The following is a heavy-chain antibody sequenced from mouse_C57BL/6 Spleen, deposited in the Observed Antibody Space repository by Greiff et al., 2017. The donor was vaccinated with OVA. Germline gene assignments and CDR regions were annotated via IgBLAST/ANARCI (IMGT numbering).Heavy chain of an antibody. Sequence: VQLQQSGPGMVKPSQSLSLTCTVTGYSITSGYDWHWLRHFPGNKLEWMGYISYSGSTHYNPSLKSRISITHDTSKNHFFLKLNSVTTEDTATYYCAREGSSGLFAYWGQGTLVTVSA. CDR2: ISYSGST. J-gene: IGHJ3*01. D-gene: IGHD3-2*02. CDR3: AREGSSGLFAY. V-gene: IGHV3-1*01. CDR1: GYSITSGYD.